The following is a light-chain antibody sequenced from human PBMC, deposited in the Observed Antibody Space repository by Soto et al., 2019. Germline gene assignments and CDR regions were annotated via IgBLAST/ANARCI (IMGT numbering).Light chain of an antibody. CDR1: QGIGSSA. J-gene: IGKJ5*01. V-gene: IGKV1-13*02. CDR3: QQFDTYPLT. Sequence: AIQLTQSPSSLSASVGDRVTITCRASQGIGSSALAWYQQKPGNIPKLLIYDVSNLQGGVPSRFSGSGSGTDFTLTISSLQPEDFATYYCQQFDTYPLTFGQGTRLEIK. CDR2: DVS.